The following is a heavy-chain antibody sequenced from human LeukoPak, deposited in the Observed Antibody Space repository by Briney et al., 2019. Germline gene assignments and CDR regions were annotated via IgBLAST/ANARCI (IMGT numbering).Heavy chain of an antibody. CDR2: ISSSSSYI. CDR3: ARVVWWFYDY. CDR1: GFTFSSYS. J-gene: IGHJ4*02. Sequence: GGSLRLSCAASGFTFSSYSTNWVRQAPGKGLEWVSSISSSSSYIYYADSVKGRFTISRDNAKNSLYLQMNSLRAEDTAVYYCARVVWWFYDYWGQGTLVTVSS. V-gene: IGHV3-21*01. D-gene: IGHD2-21*01.